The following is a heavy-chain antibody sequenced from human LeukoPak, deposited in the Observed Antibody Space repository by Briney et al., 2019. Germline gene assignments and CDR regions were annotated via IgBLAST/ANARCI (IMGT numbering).Heavy chain of an antibody. V-gene: IGHV3-53*01. Sequence: PGGSLRLSCAASGFTVSSNYMSWVRQAPGKGLEWVSVIYSGGSTYYADSVKGRFTISRDNSKNTLYLQMNSLRAEDTAVYYCAREDRITMVQGEINWFDTLGQGTLVTVSS. D-gene: IGHD3-10*01. CDR1: GFTVSSNY. CDR3: AREDRITMVQGEINWFDT. CDR2: IYSGGST. J-gene: IGHJ5*02.